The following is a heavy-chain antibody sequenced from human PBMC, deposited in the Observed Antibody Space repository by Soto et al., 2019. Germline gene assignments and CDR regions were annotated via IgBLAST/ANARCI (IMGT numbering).Heavy chain of an antibody. Sequence: GGSLRLSCAASGFTFISYWMHWVRQAPGKGLVWVSRINSDGSSTSYADSVKGRFTISRDNAKNTLYLQMNSLRAEDTAVYYCARDKKLLAAAGARAVQDHYYYGMDVWGQGTTVTVSS. J-gene: IGHJ6*02. D-gene: IGHD6-13*01. CDR3: ARDKKLLAAAGARAVQDHYYYGMDV. CDR2: INSDGSST. CDR1: GFTFISYW. V-gene: IGHV3-74*01.